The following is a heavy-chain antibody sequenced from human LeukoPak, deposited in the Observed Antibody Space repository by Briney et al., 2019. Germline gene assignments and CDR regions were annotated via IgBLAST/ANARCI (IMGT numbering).Heavy chain of an antibody. D-gene: IGHD2-2*01. CDR2: LYSSGNT. Sequence: GGSLRLSCAASGFTVSSNYMSWVRQAPGKGLEWVSVLYSSGNTHYADSVKGRFTISRDNSKNTLYLQMNSLRAEDTAVYYCARVPAASYFDYWGQGTLVTVSS. CDR3: ARVPAASYFDY. V-gene: IGHV3-66*01. J-gene: IGHJ4*02. CDR1: GFTVSSNY.